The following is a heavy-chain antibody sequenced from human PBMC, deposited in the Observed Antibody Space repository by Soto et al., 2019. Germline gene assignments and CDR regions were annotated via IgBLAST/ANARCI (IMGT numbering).Heavy chain of an antibody. CDR3: ARDHVRDGSGSYPPRASWLDP. CDR2: IYHSGST. Sequence: SETLSLTCAVSGYSISSGYYWGWIRQPPGKGLEWIGSIYHSGSTYYNPSLKSRVTISVDTSKNQFSLKLSSVTAADTAAYYCARDHVRDGSGSYPPRASWLDPWGPGTMVTV. D-gene: IGHD3-10*01. CDR1: GYSISSGYY. J-gene: IGHJ5*02. V-gene: IGHV4-38-2*02.